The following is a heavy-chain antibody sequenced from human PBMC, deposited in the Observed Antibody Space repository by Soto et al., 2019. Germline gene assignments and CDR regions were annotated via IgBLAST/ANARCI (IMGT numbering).Heavy chain of an antibody. CDR1: GLTFSSYW. J-gene: IGHJ6*03. D-gene: IGHD6-19*01. CDR2: IKQDGSEK. V-gene: IGHV3-7*01. CDR3: AREGGSGWPYYYYYMDV. Sequence: PGGSLRLSCAASGLTFSSYWMSWVRQAPGKGLEWVANIKQDGSEKYYVDSVKGRFTISRDNAKNSLYLQMNSLRAEDTAVYYCAREGGSGWPYYYYYMDVWGKGTTVTVSS.